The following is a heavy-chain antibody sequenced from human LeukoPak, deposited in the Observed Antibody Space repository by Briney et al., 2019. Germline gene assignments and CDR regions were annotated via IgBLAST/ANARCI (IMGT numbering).Heavy chain of an antibody. CDR1: GFTFSSYA. CDR2: IRNKAESYTA. D-gene: IGHD5-24*01. CDR3: AKLQWAGEYVSDI. Sequence: GRSLRLSCAASGFTFSSYAMHWVRQAPGKGPEWVGRIRNKAESYTANYAASVRGRFTISRDDSKNSLYLQMNSLKTEDTAVYYCAKLQWAGEYVSDIWGQGTMATVSS. J-gene: IGHJ3*02. V-gene: IGHV3-72*01.